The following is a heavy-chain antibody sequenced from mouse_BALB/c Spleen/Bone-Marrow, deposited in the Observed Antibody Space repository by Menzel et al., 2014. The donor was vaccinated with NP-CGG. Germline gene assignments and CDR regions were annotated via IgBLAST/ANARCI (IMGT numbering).Heavy chain of an antibody. CDR1: GYTFTSYT. Sequence: QVQLKESAAELARPGASVKMSCKASGYTFTSYTMHWVKQRPGQGLEWIGYINPSSGYTEYNQKFKDKTTLTADKSSSTAYMQLSSLTSEDSAVYYCAYWDLAYWGQGTLVTVPA. V-gene: IGHV1-4*02. CDR2: INPSSGYT. D-gene: IGHD4-1*01. CDR3: AYWDLAY. J-gene: IGHJ3*01.